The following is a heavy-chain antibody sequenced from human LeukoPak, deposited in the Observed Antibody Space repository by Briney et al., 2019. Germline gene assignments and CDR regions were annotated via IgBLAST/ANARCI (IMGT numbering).Heavy chain of an antibody. CDR2: ISGSGGST. CDR3: AKGGEYSSSWYYFDY. J-gene: IGHJ4*02. V-gene: IGHV3-23*01. D-gene: IGHD6-13*01. CDR1: GFTFSTYA. Sequence: GGSLRLSCAASGFTFSTYAMSWVRQAPGKGLEWVSAISGSGGSTYYADSVKGRFTISRDNSKNTLYLQMNSLRAEDTAVYYCAKGGEYSSSWYYFDYWGQGTLVTVSS.